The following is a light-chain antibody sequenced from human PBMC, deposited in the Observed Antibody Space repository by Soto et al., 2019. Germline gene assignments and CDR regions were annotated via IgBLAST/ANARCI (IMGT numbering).Light chain of an antibody. V-gene: IGKV3-11*01. CDR1: QSVGNY. CDR3: QQRSNSYT. J-gene: IGKJ5*01. CDR2: DAS. Sequence: EIVLTQSPATLSLSPGERATLSFRASQSVGNYLAWYQHKPGQAPRLLMYDASKRATGIPARFSGSGSGTDFTLTISSLEPEDFALYYCQQRSNSYTFGQGTRLEI.